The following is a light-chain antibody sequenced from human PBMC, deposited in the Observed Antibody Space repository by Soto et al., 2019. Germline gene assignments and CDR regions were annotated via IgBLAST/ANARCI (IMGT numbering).Light chain of an antibody. CDR1: QSFLHTSYNKNY. CDR2: WAS. J-gene: IGKJ4*01. CDR3: QQSYSSPLT. Sequence: DIVMTQSPDSLAVSLGERATINCKSSQSFLHTSYNKNYLAWYQQKPGHPPKVLIYWASTRESGVPDRFSGSGSGTDFTLTISDLQAEDVAVYYCQQSYSSPLTFGGGTKVEIK. V-gene: IGKV4-1*01.